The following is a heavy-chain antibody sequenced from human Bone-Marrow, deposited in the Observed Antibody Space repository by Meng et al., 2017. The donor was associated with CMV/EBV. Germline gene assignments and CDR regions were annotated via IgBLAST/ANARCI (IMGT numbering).Heavy chain of an antibody. CDR2: ISWNSGSI. V-gene: IGHV3-9*01. D-gene: IGHD3-3*01. J-gene: IGHJ4*02. CDR3: AKDYDFWCTFDY. CDR1: GFTFDDYA. Sequence: SLKISCAASGFTFDDYAMHWVRQAPGKGLEWVSGISWNSGSIGYADSVKGRFTISRDKAKNTLYLQMNSLRAEDTALYYCAKDYDFWCTFDYWGQGTLVTVSS.